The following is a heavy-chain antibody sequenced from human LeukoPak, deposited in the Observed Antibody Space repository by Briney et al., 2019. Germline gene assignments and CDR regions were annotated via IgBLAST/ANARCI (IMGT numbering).Heavy chain of an antibody. Sequence: SGPTLVNPTQTLTLTCTFSGFSLSINGVGVGWIRQPPGKALEWLALIYWDDDKRYSPSLKSRLTITKDTSKNQVVLTMTNMDPIDTATYYCAHIGYYYYMDVWGKGTTVTVSS. CDR2: IYWDDDK. CDR1: GFSLSINGVG. V-gene: IGHV2-5*02. CDR3: AHIGYYYYMDV. J-gene: IGHJ6*03.